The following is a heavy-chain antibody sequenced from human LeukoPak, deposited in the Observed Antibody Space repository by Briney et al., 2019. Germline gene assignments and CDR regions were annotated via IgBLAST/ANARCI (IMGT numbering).Heavy chain of an antibody. Sequence: GGSLRLSCAASGFTFSSYWMSWVRQAPGKGLEWVANIKQDGSEKYYVDSVKGRFTISRDNAKNSLYLQMNSLRAEDTAVYYCARDWGYSYGYNYFDYWGQGTLVTVSP. CDR1: GFTFSSYW. CDR3: ARDWGYSYGYNYFDY. D-gene: IGHD5-18*01. V-gene: IGHV3-7*03. J-gene: IGHJ4*02. CDR2: IKQDGSEK.